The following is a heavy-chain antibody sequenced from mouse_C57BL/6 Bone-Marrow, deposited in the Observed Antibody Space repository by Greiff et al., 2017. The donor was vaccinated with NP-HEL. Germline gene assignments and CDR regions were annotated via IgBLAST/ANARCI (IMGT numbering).Heavy chain of an antibody. V-gene: IGHV5-9*01. D-gene: IGHD2-4*01. J-gene: IGHJ1*03. CDR2: ISGGGGNT. CDR3: ARQPIYYDYDGDWYCDV. Sequence: EVKLMESGGGLVKPGGSLKLSCAASGFTFSSYTMSWVRQTPEKRLEWVATISGGGGNTYYPASVKGRFTISSGNAKNTLYLQMSSLRSEDTALYYCARQPIYYDYDGDWYCDVWGTGTTVTVSS. CDR1: GFTFSSYT.